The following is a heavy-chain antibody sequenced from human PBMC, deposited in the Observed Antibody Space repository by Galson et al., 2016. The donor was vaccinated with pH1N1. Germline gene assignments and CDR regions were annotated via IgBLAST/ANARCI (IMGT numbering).Heavy chain of an antibody. CDR1: GFTFSSYS. V-gene: IGHV3-48*01. D-gene: IGHD1-26*01. Sequence: LRLSCAASGFTFSSYSMYWVRQAPGKGLEWVSYISTGTSKYYEDSVKGRFTISRDNAKNSLYLQMNSLRAEDTAVYYCARDRDSGSPWKLGVVLYWGQGILVSVSS. J-gene: IGHJ4*02. CDR3: ARDRDSGSPWKLGVVLY. CDR2: ISTGTSK.